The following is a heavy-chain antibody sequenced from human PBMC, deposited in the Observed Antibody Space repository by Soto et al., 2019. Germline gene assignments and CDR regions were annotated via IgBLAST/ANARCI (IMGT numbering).Heavy chain of an antibody. D-gene: IGHD6-19*01. J-gene: IGHJ4*02. CDR1: GFTFRVYG. Sequence: PGGSLRLSCAASGFTFRVYGMHWVRQAPGKGLEWVADISYDGNKKYYTDSVKGRFTISRDNSKNTLYLQMNSLRTEDTALYYCAQEAHGGWHSFDTWGQGTLVTVSS. CDR3: AQEAHGGWHSFDT. CDR2: ISYDGNKK. V-gene: IGHV3-30*18.